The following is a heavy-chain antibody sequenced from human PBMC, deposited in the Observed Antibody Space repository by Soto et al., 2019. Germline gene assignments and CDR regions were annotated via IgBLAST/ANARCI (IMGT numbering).Heavy chain of an antibody. CDR3: AHSECSGADFNSRMSVGL. D-gene: IGHD2-15*01. J-gene: IGHJ2*01. CDR2: IYCDVDK. Sequence: QITLKESGPTLVKPTQTLTLTCTFSVFSLTTGGVAVGWIRQPPGKALECLALIYCDVDKRYSPSLTRRPYITSNTSKTPVVLTMTDIDAVDTATYSCAHSECSGADFNSRMSVGLWGRGTLVTVSS. CDR1: VFSLTTGGVA. V-gene: IGHV2-5*02.